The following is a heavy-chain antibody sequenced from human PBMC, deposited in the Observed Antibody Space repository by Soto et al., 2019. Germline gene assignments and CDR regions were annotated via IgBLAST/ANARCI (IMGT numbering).Heavy chain of an antibody. D-gene: IGHD3-22*01. CDR3: ARDNGQRDSYDSSLDGFDI. CDR1: GGTFSSYA. V-gene: IGHV1-69*13. Sequence: SVKVSCKASGGTFSSYAISWVRQAPGQGLEWMGGIIPIFSTPNYAQKFQGGVTITADESTSTAYMELSSLRSEDTAVYYCARDNGQRDSYDSSLDGFDIWGQGTMVTVSS. J-gene: IGHJ3*02. CDR2: IIPIFSTP.